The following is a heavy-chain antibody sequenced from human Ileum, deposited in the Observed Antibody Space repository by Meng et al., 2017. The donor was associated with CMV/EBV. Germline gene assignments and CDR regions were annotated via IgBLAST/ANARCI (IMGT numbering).Heavy chain of an antibody. CDR2: INHSGST. CDR3: ARVGRGYSYGGGRYYYYGKDV. J-gene: IGHJ6*02. CDR1: GGSFSGYY. Sequence: SETLSLTCAVYGGSFSGYYWSWIRQPPGKGLEWIGEINHSGSTNYNPSLKSRVTISVDTSKNQFSLKLSSVTAADTAVYYCARVGRGYSYGGGRYYYYGKDVWGQGTTVTVSS. V-gene: IGHV4-34*01. D-gene: IGHD5-18*01.